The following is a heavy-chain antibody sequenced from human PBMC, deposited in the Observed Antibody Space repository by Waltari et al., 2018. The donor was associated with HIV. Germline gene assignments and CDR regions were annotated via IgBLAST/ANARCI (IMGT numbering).Heavy chain of an antibody. Sequence: EVQLVESGGGSVQPGGSLRLSGAASGLPCSSYWMPWVRQAPGKGLVWVSRINREGSSTSYADSVKGRFTISRDNAKNTVYLQMSSLRAEDTAVYYCARAGRDGKLPPDYWGQGTLVTVSS. CDR3: ARAGRDGKLPPDY. CDR2: INREGSST. J-gene: IGHJ4*02. D-gene: IGHD1-26*01. CDR1: GLPCSSYW. V-gene: IGHV3-74*01.